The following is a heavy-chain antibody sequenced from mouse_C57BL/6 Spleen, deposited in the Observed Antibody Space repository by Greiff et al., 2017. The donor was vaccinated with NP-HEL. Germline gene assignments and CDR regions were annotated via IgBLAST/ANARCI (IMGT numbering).Heavy chain of an antibody. V-gene: IGHV1-82*01. J-gene: IGHJ2*01. CDR2: IYPGDGDT. CDR3: ARLVYGNYVNYFDY. Sequence: VQLVESGPELVKPGASVKISCKASGYAFSSSWMNWVKQRPGKGLEWIGRIYPGDGDTNYNGKFKGKSTLTADKSSSTAYMQLSSLTSEDSAVYFCARLVYGNYVNYFDYWGQGTTLTVSS. CDR1: GYAFSSSW. D-gene: IGHD2-1*01.